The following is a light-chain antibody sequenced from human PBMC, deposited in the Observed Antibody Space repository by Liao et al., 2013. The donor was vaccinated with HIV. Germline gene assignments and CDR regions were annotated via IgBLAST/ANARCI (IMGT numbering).Light chain of an antibody. V-gene: IGLV3-1*01. CDR3: QAWDSSTAV. J-gene: IGLJ1*01. Sequence: SYELTQPPSVSVSPGQTASITCSGDTLGDKYACWYQQKPGQSPVLVIYQDRKRPSGIPERFSGSNSGNTATLTISGTQAMDEADYYCQAWDSSTAVFGTGTRVTVL. CDR2: QDR. CDR1: TLGDKY.